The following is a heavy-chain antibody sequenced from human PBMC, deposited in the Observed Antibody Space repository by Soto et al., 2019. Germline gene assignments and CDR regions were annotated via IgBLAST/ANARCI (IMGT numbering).Heavy chain of an antibody. CDR3: AHSTQYYDILTGYYSGTPFDY. J-gene: IGHJ4*02. CDR2: IYWNDDK. D-gene: IGHD3-9*01. Sequence: KESGPTLVKPTQTLTLTCTFSGFSLSTSGVGVGWIRQPPGKALEWLALIYWNDDKRYSPSLKSRLTITKDTSKNQVVLTMTNMDPVDTATYYCAHSTQYYDILTGYYSGTPFDYWGQGTLVTVSS. CDR1: GFSLSTSGVG. V-gene: IGHV2-5*01.